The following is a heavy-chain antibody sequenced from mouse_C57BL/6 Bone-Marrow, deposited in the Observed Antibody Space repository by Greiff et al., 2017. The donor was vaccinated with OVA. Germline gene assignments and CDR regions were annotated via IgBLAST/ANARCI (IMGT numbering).Heavy chain of an antibody. Sequence: EVKLMESGGGLVQPGESLKLSCESNEYEFPSHDMSWVRKTPEKRLELVAAINSDGGSTYYPDTMEGRCIISRDNTKKTLYLQMSSLRSEDTALYYCARDPYYYGRSYVNYWGQGTTLTVSS. CDR2: INSDGGST. D-gene: IGHD1-1*01. CDR1: EYEFPSHD. V-gene: IGHV5-2*01. CDR3: ARDPYYYGRSYVNY. J-gene: IGHJ2*01.